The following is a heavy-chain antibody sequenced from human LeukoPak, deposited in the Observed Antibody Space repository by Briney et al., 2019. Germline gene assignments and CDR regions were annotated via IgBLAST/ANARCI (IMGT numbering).Heavy chain of an antibody. D-gene: IGHD1-7*01. CDR1: GGSISSSSYY. V-gene: IGHV4-39*01. CDR3: ASRSYRYNWNYDY. J-gene: IGHJ4*02. Sequence: SETLSLTCTVSGGSISSSSYYWGWIRQPPGKGLEWIGSIYYSGSTYYNPSLKSRVTISVDTSKNQFSLKLSSVTAADTAVYYCASRSYRYNWNYDYWGQGTLVTVSS. CDR2: IYYSGST.